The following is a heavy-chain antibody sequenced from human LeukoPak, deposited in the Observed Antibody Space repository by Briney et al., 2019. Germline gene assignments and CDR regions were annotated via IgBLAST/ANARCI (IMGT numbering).Heavy chain of an antibody. Sequence: PGGSLRLSCAASGFTFSSYGMHWVRQAPGKGLEGVAVISYGGSNEYYADSVKGRFTISRDNSKHTLYLQMNSLRAEDTAVYYCAKEDRSSQSYYFDYWGQGTLVTVSS. CDR2: ISYGGSNE. D-gene: IGHD6-13*01. J-gene: IGHJ4*02. CDR3: AKEDRSSQSYYFDY. V-gene: IGHV3-30*18. CDR1: GFTFSSYG.